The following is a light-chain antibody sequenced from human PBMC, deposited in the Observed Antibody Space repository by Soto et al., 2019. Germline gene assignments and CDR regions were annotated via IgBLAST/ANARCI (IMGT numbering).Light chain of an antibody. Sequence: DIQMTQSPSTLSASVGDTVTVTCRASQSVSGWLAWYQQKPGEAPKLLIYAASSLQSGVPSRFSGSGSGTEFSLTISSLQPEDFATYYCLCYITYPWTFGQGTKVDIK. CDR1: QSVSGW. CDR2: AAS. V-gene: IGKV1-5*01. J-gene: IGKJ1*01. CDR3: LCYITYPWT.